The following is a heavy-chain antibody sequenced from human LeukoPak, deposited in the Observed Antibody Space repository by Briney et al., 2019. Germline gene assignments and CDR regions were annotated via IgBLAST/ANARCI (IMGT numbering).Heavy chain of an antibody. J-gene: IGHJ4*02. CDR1: GFTFSIYD. CDR2: ISDNGEST. CDR3: AKVGGGRTFDY. D-gene: IGHD3-16*01. Sequence: GGSLRLSCAASGFTFSIYDMTWVRQAPGKGLEWVSSISDNGESTYYADSVKSRFTISRDNSKNTLYLQMNSLSAEDTAVYHCAKVGGGRTFDYWGQGILVTVSS. V-gene: IGHV3-23*01.